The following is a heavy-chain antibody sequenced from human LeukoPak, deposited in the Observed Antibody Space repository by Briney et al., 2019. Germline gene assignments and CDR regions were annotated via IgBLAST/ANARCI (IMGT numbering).Heavy chain of an antibody. D-gene: IGHD3-10*01. CDR2: INPNSGGT. CDR1: GYTFTGYY. J-gene: IGHJ5*02. V-gene: IGHV1-2*02. CDR3: ARVYGSGSYYNVFWFDP. Sequence: GASVKVSCTASGYTFTGYYMHWVRQAPGQGLEWMGWINPNSGGTNYAQKFQGRVTMTRDTSISTAYMELSRLRSDDTAVYYCARVYGSGSYYNVFWFDPWGQGTLVTVSS.